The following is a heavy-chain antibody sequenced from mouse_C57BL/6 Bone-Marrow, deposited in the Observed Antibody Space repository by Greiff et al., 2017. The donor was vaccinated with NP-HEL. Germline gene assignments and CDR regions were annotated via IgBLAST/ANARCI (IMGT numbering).Heavy chain of an antibody. CDR2: ISSGSSTI. J-gene: IGHJ4*01. CDR3: ARPNYGYDGRGYAMDY. CDR1: GFTFSDYG. V-gene: IGHV5-17*01. Sequence: EVKLVESGGGLVKPGGSLKLSCAASGFTFSDYGMHWVRQAPEKGLEWVAYISSGSSTIYYADTVKGRCTIPRDNAKNPLFLQMTSLSAEDTAMYYCARPNYGYDGRGYAMDYWGQGTSVTVSS. D-gene: IGHD2-2*01.